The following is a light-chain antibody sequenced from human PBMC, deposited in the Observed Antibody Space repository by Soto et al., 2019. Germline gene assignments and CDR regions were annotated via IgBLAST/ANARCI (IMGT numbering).Light chain of an antibody. CDR1: SSDVGSYNL. CDR2: EGT. CDR3: CSYAGSITYV. V-gene: IGLV2-23*01. J-gene: IGLJ1*01. Sequence: QSALTQPASVSGSPGQSITICCTGTSSDVGSYNLVSWYQQHPGKAPKLMIYEGTKRPSGVSNRFSGSKSGNAASLTISGLQAEDEADYYCCSYAGSITYVFGTGTKV.